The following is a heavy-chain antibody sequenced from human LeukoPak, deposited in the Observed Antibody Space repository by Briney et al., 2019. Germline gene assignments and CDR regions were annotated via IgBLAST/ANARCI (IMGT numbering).Heavy chain of an antibody. J-gene: IGHJ4*02. CDR2: IIVVEV. V-gene: IGHV3-66*02. CDR3: AASTGNKDFDD. CDR1: GITASSKY. Sequence: PGGSLRLSCAVSGITASSKYMSWVRRAPGKGLEWVSVIIVVEVHYADSVKGRFTISRDISRNTVHLQMNRLRAEDTALYHCAASTGNKDFDDWGQGTLVTVSS. D-gene: IGHD2-8*02.